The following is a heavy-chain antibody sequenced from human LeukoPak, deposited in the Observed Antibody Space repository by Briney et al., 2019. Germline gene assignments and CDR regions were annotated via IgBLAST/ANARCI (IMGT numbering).Heavy chain of an antibody. CDR3: AKDGDDYYGSGSHVDY. Sequence: GGSLRLSCATSGFTFTTFWMHWVRQAPGKGLVWVSRINHDGSSTNYADSVKGRFTISRDNSKNTLYVQVNSLRAEDTAVYYCAKDGDDYYGSGSHVDYWGQGTLVTVSS. CDR1: GFTFTTFW. V-gene: IGHV3-74*01. D-gene: IGHD3-10*01. CDR2: INHDGSST. J-gene: IGHJ4*02.